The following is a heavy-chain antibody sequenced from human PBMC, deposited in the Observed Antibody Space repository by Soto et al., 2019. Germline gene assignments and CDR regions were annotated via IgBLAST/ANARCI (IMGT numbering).Heavy chain of an antibody. CDR2: IKQDGNEK. J-gene: IGHJ4*02. CDR3: ARVKGLAGEY. Sequence: EVQLVESGGGLVQPGGSLRLSCAASGFIFSSYWMSWVRQAPGTGLEWVANIKQDGNEKYYVDSVKGRFTISRDNAKNSLYLQMNSLTAEDTAVYYCARVKGLAGEYWGQGTLVTVSS. V-gene: IGHV3-7*05. D-gene: IGHD1-26*01. CDR1: GFIFSSYW.